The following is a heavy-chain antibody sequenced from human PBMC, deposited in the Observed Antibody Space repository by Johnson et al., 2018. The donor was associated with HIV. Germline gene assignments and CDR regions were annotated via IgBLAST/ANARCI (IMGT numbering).Heavy chain of an antibody. CDR3: ASLINYNFWSGYSVSDAFDI. D-gene: IGHD3-3*01. CDR2: ISYDASNK. CDR1: GFTFGSFT. Sequence: VQLVESGGGVVQPGRSLRLSCAASGFTFGSFTMHWVRQAPGKGLEWVAVISYDASNKYYADSLKGRFTISRDNSKNTLYLQMNSLRAEDTAVYYCASLINYNFWSGYSVSDAFDIWGQGTMVTVSS. J-gene: IGHJ3*02. V-gene: IGHV3-30-3*01.